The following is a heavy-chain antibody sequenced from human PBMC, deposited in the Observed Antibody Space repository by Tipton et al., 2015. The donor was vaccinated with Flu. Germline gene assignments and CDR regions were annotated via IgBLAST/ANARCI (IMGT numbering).Heavy chain of an antibody. CDR2: IYYSGTT. CDR1: GDSISTTIYY. D-gene: IGHD1-1*01. V-gene: IGHV4-39*07. J-gene: IGHJ6*02. Sequence: TLSLTCTVSGDSISTTIYYWGWVRQPPGKGLEWIGSIYYSGTTYYNPSLESRVTISVDSSKNEFSLTLASLTAADTAVYYCARDLWNDRRAYYYYGVDVWGQGTTVTVSS. CDR3: ARDLWNDRRAYYYYGVDV.